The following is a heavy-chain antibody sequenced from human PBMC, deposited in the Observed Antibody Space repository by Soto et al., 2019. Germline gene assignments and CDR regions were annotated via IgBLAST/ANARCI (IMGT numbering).Heavy chain of an antibody. J-gene: IGHJ4*02. CDR3: ANSYGSGSYSFPSDY. CDR1: GFTFCSYA. CDR2: ISGSGGST. D-gene: IGHD3-10*01. Sequence: PGGSLRLSCAASGFTFCSYAMSWVRQAPGKGLEWVSAISGSGGSTYYADSVKGRFTISRDNSKNTLYLQMNSLRAEDTAVYYCANSYGSGSYSFPSDYWGQGTLVTVSS. V-gene: IGHV3-23*01.